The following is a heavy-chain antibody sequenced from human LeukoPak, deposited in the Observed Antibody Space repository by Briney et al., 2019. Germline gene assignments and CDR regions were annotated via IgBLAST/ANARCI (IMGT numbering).Heavy chain of an antibody. CDR1: GFMFSAFA. CDR2: ITDDGYNT. V-gene: IGHV3-23*01. Sequence: GGSLRLSCAASGFMFSAFAMTWVRQAPGKGLEWVSTITDDGYNTYSADSVKGRITFSRDNSKNTLYLQMNSLRAEDTAVYYCANGRGGGATIRYYYYYGMDVWGQGTTVTVSS. D-gene: IGHD1-26*01. CDR3: ANGRGGGATIRYYYYYGMDV. J-gene: IGHJ6*02.